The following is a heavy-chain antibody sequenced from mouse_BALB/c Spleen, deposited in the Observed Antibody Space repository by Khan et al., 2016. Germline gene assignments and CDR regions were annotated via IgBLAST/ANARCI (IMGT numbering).Heavy chain of an antibody. CDR3: ASFLLQLPHW. Sequence: QIQLVQSGPELKKPGETVKISCKASGYTFTDYSMHWVKQAPGKGLKWMGWINTETGEPTYADDFKGRFAFSLETSASTAYLQINNLEYEDTATYFCASFLLQLPHWWGQGTTLTVSS. CDR1: GYTFTDYS. CDR2: INTETGEP. D-gene: IGHD1-1*01. J-gene: IGHJ2*01. V-gene: IGHV9-2-1*01.